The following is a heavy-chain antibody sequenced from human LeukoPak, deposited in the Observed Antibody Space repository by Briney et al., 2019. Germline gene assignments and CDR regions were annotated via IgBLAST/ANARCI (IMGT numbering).Heavy chain of an antibody. Sequence: GGSLRLSCAASGFTFSSYAMSWARQAPGKGLEWVSAISGSGGSTYYADSVEGRFTISRDNSKNTLYLQMNSLRAEDTAVYYCAKDRIAAAGVFDYWGQGTLVTVSS. J-gene: IGHJ4*02. D-gene: IGHD6-13*01. V-gene: IGHV3-23*01. CDR2: ISGSGGST. CDR1: GFTFSSYA. CDR3: AKDRIAAAGVFDY.